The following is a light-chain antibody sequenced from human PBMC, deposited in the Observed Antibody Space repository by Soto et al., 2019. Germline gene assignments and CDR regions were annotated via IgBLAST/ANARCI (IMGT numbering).Light chain of an antibody. CDR3: LQYQGWPKT. J-gene: IGKJ1*01. CDR2: GAH. CDR1: ESVSTK. V-gene: IGKV3-15*01. Sequence: EIVMTQSPATLSVSPGERATLSCWASESVSTKVAWYQQKPGQAPRLLLYGAHTRATGIPSRFSGSGSGPAFSLTIDSLESEDSAVYYCLQYQGWPKTFGQGTKVEIK.